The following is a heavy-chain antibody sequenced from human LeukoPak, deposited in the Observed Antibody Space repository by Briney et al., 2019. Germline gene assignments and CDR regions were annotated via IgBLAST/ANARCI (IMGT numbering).Heavy chain of an antibody. CDR2: ISAYNGNT. V-gene: IGHV1-18*01. D-gene: IGHD3-3*01. Sequence: GASVKVSCKASGYTFTSYGISWVRQAPGQGLEWMGWISAYNGNTNYAQKFQGRVTMTEDTSTDTAYMELSSLRSEDTAVYYCATTPDFWSGYLWGQGTLVTVSS. CDR1: GYTFTSYG. CDR3: ATTPDFWSGYL. J-gene: IGHJ4*02.